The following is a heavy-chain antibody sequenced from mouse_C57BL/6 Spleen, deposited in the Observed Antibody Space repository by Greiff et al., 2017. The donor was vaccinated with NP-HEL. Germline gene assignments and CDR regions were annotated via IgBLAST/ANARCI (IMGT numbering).Heavy chain of an antibody. CDR1: DSEVFPIAY. CDR3: ARPITTVVDWYFDV. V-gene: IGHV15-2*01. J-gene: IGHJ1*03. D-gene: IGHD1-1*01. CDR2: ILPSIGRT. Sequence: VKLQESGSELRSPGSSVKLSCKDFDSEVFPIAYMSWVRQKPGHGFEWIGGILPSIGRTIYGEKFEDKATLDADTLSNTAYLELNSLTSEDSAIYYCARPITTVVDWYFDVWGTGTTVTVSS.